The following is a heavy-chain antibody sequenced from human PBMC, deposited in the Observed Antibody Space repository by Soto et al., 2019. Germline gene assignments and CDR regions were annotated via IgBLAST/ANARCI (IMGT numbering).Heavy chain of an antibody. V-gene: IGHV4-39*01. Sequence: SETLSLTCTVSGGSISSGGYYWGWIRQPPGKGLERIGNIYYSGSTYYNPSLKSRVTIFVDTSKNQFSLKLSSVTAADTAVYYCARQAGDCSGGSCYSGYYYYGMDVWGQGTTVTVSS. D-gene: IGHD2-15*01. CDR1: GGSISSGGYY. CDR3: ARQAGDCSGGSCYSGYYYYGMDV. J-gene: IGHJ6*02. CDR2: IYYSGST.